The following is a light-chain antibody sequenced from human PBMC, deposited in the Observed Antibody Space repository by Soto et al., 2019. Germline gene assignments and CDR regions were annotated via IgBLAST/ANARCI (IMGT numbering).Light chain of an antibody. CDR2: DAS. CDR1: QSVSSY. Sequence: EIVLTQSPATLSLFPGERATLSCRASQSVSSYLAWYQQKPGQAPRLLIYDASNRATGIPARFSGSGSGTDFTLTISSLEPEDFAVYYCQQRSNWPLSYTFGQGTKLEIK. CDR3: QQRSNWPLSYT. J-gene: IGKJ2*01. V-gene: IGKV3-11*01.